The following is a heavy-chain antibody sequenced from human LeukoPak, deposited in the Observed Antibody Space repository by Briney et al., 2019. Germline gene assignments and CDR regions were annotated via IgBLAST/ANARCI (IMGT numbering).Heavy chain of an antibody. CDR2: IYHDDYDT. V-gene: IGHV5-51*01. CDR1: GYSITSYW. Sequence: GGALQISYKGAGYSITSYWSGWGRPMAGKGGEWMGIIYHDDYDTRYSPSFQGQVTISAYKSISTAYLQWSSLKASDTAMYYCARRRFSSSSSLGDYFDYWGKGTTVTVSS. CDR3: ARRRFSSSSSLGDYFDY. J-gene: IGHJ4*03. D-gene: IGHD6-13*01.